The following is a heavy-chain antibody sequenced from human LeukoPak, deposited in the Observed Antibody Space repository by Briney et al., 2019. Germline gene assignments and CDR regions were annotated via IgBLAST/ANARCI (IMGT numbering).Heavy chain of an antibody. Sequence: ASVKVSCKASGGTFSSYAISWVRQAPGQGLEWMGGIIPIFGTANYAQKFQGRVTITADESTSTAYMELSSLRSEDTAVYYCARALGAPDQRLGTHYYGMDVWGKGTTVTVSS. V-gene: IGHV1-69*13. D-gene: IGHD6-25*01. CDR3: ARALGAPDQRLGTHYYGMDV. J-gene: IGHJ6*04. CDR1: GGTFSSYA. CDR2: IIPIFGTA.